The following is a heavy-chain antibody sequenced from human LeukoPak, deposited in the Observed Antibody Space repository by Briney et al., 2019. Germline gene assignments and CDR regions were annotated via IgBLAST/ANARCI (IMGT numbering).Heavy chain of an antibody. CDR3: ARLAVDYYDILTGYDY. CDR1: GYSFTSYW. V-gene: IGHV5-51*01. Sequence: GESLQISCKGPGYSFTSYWIGWVRQMPGKGLEWMGIIYPGDSDTRYSPSFQGQVTISADKSISTAYLQWSSLKASDTAMYYCARLAVDYYDILTGYDYWGQGTLVTVSS. J-gene: IGHJ4*02. CDR2: IYPGDSDT. D-gene: IGHD3-9*01.